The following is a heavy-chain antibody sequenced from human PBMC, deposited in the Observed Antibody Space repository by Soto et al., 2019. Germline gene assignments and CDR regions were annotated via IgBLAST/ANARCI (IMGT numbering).Heavy chain of an antibody. CDR1: GFTFSSYA. V-gene: IGHV3-23*01. Sequence: EVQLLESGGGLVQPGGSLRLSCAASGFTFSSYAMSWVRQAPGKGLEWVSAISGSGGSTYYADSVKGRFTISRDNSKNTLYLQMNSLRAEDTAVYYCAKDRLVRGVNYYGMDVWSQGTTVTVSS. D-gene: IGHD3-10*01. CDR2: ISGSGGST. CDR3: AKDRLVRGVNYYGMDV. J-gene: IGHJ6*02.